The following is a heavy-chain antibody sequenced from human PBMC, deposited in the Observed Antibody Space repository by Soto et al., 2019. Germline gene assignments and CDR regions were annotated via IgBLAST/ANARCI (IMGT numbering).Heavy chain of an antibody. V-gene: IGHV3-33*01. CDR2: IWYDGSNK. CDR3: AREHFHLGYDFWSGPRPFYFDY. CDR1: GFTFSIYG. D-gene: IGHD3-3*01. J-gene: IGHJ4*02. Sequence: PGGSLRLSSAASGFTFSIYGMHWVREAPGKGLECVAVIWYDGSNKYYADSVKGRVTISRDNSKNTRYLQMNSLRAEDMAVYYCAREHFHLGYDFWSGPRPFYFDYWGQGTLVTVSS.